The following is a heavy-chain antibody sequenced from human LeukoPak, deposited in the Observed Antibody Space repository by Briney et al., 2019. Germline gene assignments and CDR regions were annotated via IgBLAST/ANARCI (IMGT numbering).Heavy chain of an antibody. CDR3: ARQGLDGGAFY. CDR1: GGSISVSSYY. CDR2: IYYSGST. Sequence: SETLSLTCTVSGGSISVSSYYWGWIRQPPGKGLEWIGSIYYSGSTYYNPSLKSRVTISVDTSKNRFSLKLSSVTAADTAVYYCARQGLDGGAFYWGQGTLVTVSS. D-gene: IGHD4-23*01. J-gene: IGHJ4*02. V-gene: IGHV4-39*01.